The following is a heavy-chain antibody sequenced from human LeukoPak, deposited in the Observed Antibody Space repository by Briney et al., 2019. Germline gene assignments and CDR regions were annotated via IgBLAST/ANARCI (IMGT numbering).Heavy chain of an antibody. CDR3: AKDRRRYCSGGSCYLTLDY. Sequence: GGSLRLSCAASGFTFSSYGMHWVRQAPGKGLEWVAVISYDGSNKYYADSVKGRFTISRDNSKNTLYLQMNSLRAEDTAVYYCAKDRRRYCSGGSCYLTLDYWGQGTLVTVSS. CDR1: GFTFSSYG. V-gene: IGHV3-30*18. D-gene: IGHD2-15*01. J-gene: IGHJ4*02. CDR2: ISYDGSNK.